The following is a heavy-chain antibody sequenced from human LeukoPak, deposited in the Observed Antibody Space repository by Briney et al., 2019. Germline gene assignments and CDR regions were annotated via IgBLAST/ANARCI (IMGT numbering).Heavy chain of an antibody. CDR1: GYSISSGYY. J-gene: IGHJ3*02. CDR3: ARVLRYFDWLLSDAFDI. CDR2: IYHSGST. V-gene: IGHV4-38-2*01. D-gene: IGHD3-9*01. Sequence: SETLSLTCAVSGYSISSGYYWGWIRQPPGKGLEWIASIYHSGSTYYNPSLKSRVTISVDTSKNQFSLKLSSVTAADTAVYYCARVLRYFDWLLSDAFDIWGQGTMVTVSS.